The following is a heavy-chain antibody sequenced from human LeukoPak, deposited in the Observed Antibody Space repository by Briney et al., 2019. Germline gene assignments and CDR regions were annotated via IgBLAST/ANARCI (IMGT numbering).Heavy chain of an antibody. CDR1: GFTFSNAW. CDR2: IKNKADGCTT. V-gene: IGHV3-15*01. CDR3: TAYYYGSGSNYNDY. D-gene: IGHD3-10*01. J-gene: IGHJ4*02. Sequence: GGSLRLSCAASGFTFSNAWMSWVRQAPGKGLEWVGRIKNKADGCTTDYAAPVKGRFTISRDNSKNTLYLQMNSLKTEDTALYYCTAYYYGSGSNYNDYWGQGTLVTVSS.